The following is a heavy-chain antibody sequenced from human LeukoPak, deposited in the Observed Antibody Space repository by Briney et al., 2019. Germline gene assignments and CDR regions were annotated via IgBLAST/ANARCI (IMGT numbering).Heavy chain of an antibody. CDR3: AKDRWVGSSWYGVFDY. CDR1: GFTFSSYG. D-gene: IGHD6-13*01. Sequence: GGSLRLSCAASGFTFSSYGMHWVRQAPGKGLEWVAVIWYDGSNKYYADSVKGRFTISRDNSKNTLYLQMNSPRAEDTAVYYCAKDRWVGSSWYGVFDYWGQGTLVTVSS. V-gene: IGHV3-33*06. CDR2: IWYDGSNK. J-gene: IGHJ4*02.